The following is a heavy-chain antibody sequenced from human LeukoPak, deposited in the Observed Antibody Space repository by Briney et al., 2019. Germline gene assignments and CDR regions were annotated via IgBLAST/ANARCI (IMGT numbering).Heavy chain of an antibody. J-gene: IGHJ4*02. CDR2: ISASAVTT. CDR1: GFTFSSYA. V-gene: IGHV3-23*01. D-gene: IGHD6-13*01. Sequence: GGSLRLSCAASGFTFSSYAMSWVRQAPGKGLEWVSTISASAVTTYYAHSVKGRFTISRDNSKNTLYLQMSSLRAEDTAIYYCAKDRDSSSWYSDYWGQGTLVTVSS. CDR3: AKDRDSSSWYSDY.